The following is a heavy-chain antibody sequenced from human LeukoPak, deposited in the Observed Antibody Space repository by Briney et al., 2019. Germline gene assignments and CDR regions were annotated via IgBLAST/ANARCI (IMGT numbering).Heavy chain of an antibody. CDR1: GFTFSSYS. D-gene: IGHD6-13*01. CDR2: ISSSSSYI. J-gene: IGHJ5*02. CDR3: ARDLRRIAAAGTNWFDP. Sequence: PGGSLRLSCAASGFTFSSYSMNWVRQAPGKGLEWVSSISSSSSYIYYADSVKGRFTISRDNAKNSLYLQMNSLRAEDTAVYYCARDLRRIAAAGTNWFDPWGQGTLVTVSS. V-gene: IGHV3-21*01.